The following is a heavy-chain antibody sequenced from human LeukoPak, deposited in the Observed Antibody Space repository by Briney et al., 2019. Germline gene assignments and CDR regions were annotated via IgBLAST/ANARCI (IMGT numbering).Heavy chain of an antibody. CDR1: GFTFSSYS. V-gene: IGHV3-21*01. J-gene: IGHJ5*02. Sequence: TGGSLRLSCAASGFTFSSYSMNWVRQAPGKGLEWVSSISSSSSYIYYADSVKGRFTISRDNAKNSLYLQMNSLRAEDTAVYYCARVSGYHNWFDPWGQGTLVTVSS. CDR2: ISSSSSYI. CDR3: ARVSGYHNWFDP. D-gene: IGHD2-15*01.